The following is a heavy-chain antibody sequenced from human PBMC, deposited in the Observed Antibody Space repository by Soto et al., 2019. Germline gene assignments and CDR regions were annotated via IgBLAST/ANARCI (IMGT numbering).Heavy chain of an antibody. CDR2: IYYSGST. Sequence: SETLSLTCTVSGGSISSGGYYWSWIRQHPGKGLEWIGYIYYSGSTYYNPSLKSRVTISVDTSKNQFSLKLSSVTAADTAVYYCARESSSWYGSIWDYWGQGTLVTVSS. D-gene: IGHD6-13*01. CDR3: ARESSSWYGSIWDY. CDR1: GGSISSGGYY. J-gene: IGHJ4*02. V-gene: IGHV4-31*03.